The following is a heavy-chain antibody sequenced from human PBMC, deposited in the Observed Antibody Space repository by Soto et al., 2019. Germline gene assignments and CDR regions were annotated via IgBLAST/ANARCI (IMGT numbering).Heavy chain of an antibody. D-gene: IGHD3-22*01. CDR1: GGSISSAGYY. J-gene: IGHJ4*02. CDR3: ERGPEYHFDNTGFKY. CDR2: VYYTGST. Sequence: SETLSLTCSVSGGSISSAGYYWSWIRQLPGKGLEWIGYVYYTGSTDYNLSLKSRVTMSVDTSKNQFSLKLNSVTAADTGIYYCERGPEYHFDNTGFKYSGRGPLVTVYS. V-gene: IGHV4-31*03.